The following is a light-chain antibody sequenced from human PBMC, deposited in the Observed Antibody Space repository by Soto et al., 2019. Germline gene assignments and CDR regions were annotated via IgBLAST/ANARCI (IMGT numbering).Light chain of an antibody. CDR3: YQYGSSPPT. J-gene: IGKJ1*01. CDR1: QSVTNYQ. V-gene: IGKV3-20*01. Sequence: EIVLTQSPGTLSVSPGESATLSCRASQSVTNYQLAWFRQKPGQAPRLLIWGASNRATGIPARFSGGGSGTDFTLTISGLEPEDFVVFYCYQYGSSPPTFGQGTKVDIK. CDR2: GAS.